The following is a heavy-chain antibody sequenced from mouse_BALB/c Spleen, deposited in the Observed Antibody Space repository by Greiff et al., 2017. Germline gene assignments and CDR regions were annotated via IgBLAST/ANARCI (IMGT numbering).Heavy chain of an antibody. CDR2: ISYSGST. Sequence: EVKLQESGPGLVKPSQSLSLTCTVTGYSITSDYAWNWIRQFPGNKLEWMGYISYSGSTSYNPSLKSRISITRDTSKNQFFLQLNSVTTEDTATYYCARWDWFAYWGQGTLVTVSA. J-gene: IGHJ3*01. V-gene: IGHV3-2*02. D-gene: IGHD4-1*01. CDR3: ARWDWFAY. CDR1: GYSITSDYA.